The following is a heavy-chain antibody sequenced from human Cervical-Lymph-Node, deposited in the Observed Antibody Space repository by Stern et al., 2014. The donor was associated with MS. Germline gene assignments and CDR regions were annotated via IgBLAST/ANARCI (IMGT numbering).Heavy chain of an antibody. CDR1: GVNFSSRR. V-gene: IGHV1-69*11. CDR3: ATDGEQTLGLADD. Sequence: VQLVQSGPVVKRPGSSVRVSCEASGVNFSSRRISWVRQAPGPGLEWVGILILLLSTTDYAQKFHGRLAITADESTGTAYMELSGLRPEDTAIYYCATDGEQTLGLADDWGQGTLVTVAS. CDR2: LILLLSTT. J-gene: IGHJ4*02. D-gene: IGHD3-16*01.